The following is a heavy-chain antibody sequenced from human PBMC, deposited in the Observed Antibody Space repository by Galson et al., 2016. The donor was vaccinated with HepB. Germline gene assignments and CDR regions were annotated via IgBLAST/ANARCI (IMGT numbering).Heavy chain of an antibody. CDR2: TYYRSKWYN. J-gene: IGHJ6*02. D-gene: IGHD1/OR15-1a*01. V-gene: IGHV6-1*01. CDR1: SVSSNSAA. CDR3: VEQRKGAPYGMDV. Sequence: SVSSNSAAWNWIRQSPSRGLEWLGRTYYRSKWYNDYAVSVKSRIIVNPDTSKNQFSLQLNSVTPEDTAVYYCVEQRKGAPYGMDVWGQGTTVTVSS.